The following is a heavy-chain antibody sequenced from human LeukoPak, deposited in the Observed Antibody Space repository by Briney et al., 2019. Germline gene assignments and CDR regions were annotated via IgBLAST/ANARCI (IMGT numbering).Heavy chain of an antibody. D-gene: IGHD3-10*01. CDR3: ARSYYGSGSYYNGFDY. Sequence: SETLSLTCTVSGGSISSSSYYWGWIRQPPGKGLEWIGSIYYSGSTYYNPSLKSRVTISVDTSKNQFSLKLSSVTAADTAVYYCARSYYGSGSYYNGFDYWGQGTLVTVSS. CDR2: IYYSGST. V-gene: IGHV4-39*07. J-gene: IGHJ4*02. CDR1: GGSISSSSYY.